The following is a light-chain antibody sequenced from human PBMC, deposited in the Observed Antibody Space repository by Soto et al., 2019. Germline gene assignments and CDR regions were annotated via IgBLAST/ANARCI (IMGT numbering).Light chain of an antibody. CDR3: QQRINWPPVT. Sequence: PGERATLSCRASQSVSSYLAWYQQKPGQAPRLLIYDASNRATGIPGRFSGSGSGTDFTLTISSLEPEDFAIYYCQQRINWPPVTFGGGTKVEIK. CDR1: QSVSSY. J-gene: IGKJ4*01. CDR2: DAS. V-gene: IGKV3-11*01.